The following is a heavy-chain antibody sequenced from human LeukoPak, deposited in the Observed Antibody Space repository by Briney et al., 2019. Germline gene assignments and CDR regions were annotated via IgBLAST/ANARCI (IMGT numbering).Heavy chain of an antibody. CDR3: TRKRSTVAFDY. V-gene: IGHV4-59*11. CDR1: GPSISPHY. D-gene: IGHD4-17*01. CDR2: VYYNWLN. Sequence: SSETLSLTCTVSGPSISPHYWTWIRQAPGRGLEWIGYVYYNWLNSYNASLRSRLILSVDTPRNQVSLKLTPVTAGDTAVYYCTRKRSTVAFDYRGQGTLVTVSS. J-gene: IGHJ4*02.